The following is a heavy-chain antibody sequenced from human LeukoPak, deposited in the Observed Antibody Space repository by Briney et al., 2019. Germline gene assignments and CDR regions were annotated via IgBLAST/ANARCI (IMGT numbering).Heavy chain of an antibody. J-gene: IGHJ4*02. Sequence: GGSLRLSCAASGFTFSSYGMHWVRQAPGKGLEWVAVISYDGSNKYYADSVKGRFTISRDNSKNMLYLQMNSLRAEDTAVYYCAKDSNYDSSGSLGTLFDYWGQGTLVTVSS. CDR3: AKDSNYDSSGSLGTLFDY. CDR2: ISYDGSNK. D-gene: IGHD3-22*01. V-gene: IGHV3-30*18. CDR1: GFTFSSYG.